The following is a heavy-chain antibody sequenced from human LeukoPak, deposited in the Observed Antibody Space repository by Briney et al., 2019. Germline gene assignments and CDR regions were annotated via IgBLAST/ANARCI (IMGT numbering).Heavy chain of an antibody. J-gene: IGHJ6*02. Sequence: GASVKVSCKASGYTFTGYYMHWVRQAPGQGLEWMGWINPNSGGTNYAQKFQGRVTMTRDTSISTAYMELSRLRSDDTAVYYCARVELAYYDSSGYYSYYYGMDVWGQGTTVTVSS. D-gene: IGHD3-22*01. V-gene: IGHV1-2*02. CDR1: GYTFTGYY. CDR2: INPNSGGT. CDR3: ARVELAYYDSSGYYSYYYGMDV.